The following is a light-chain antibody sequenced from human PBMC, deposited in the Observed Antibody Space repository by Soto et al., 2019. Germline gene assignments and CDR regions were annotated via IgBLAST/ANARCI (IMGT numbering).Light chain of an antibody. CDR1: QSVDSSY. V-gene: IGKV3-20*01. Sequence: ETVVTRSPVTLSLSPGEGATLSCRASQSVDSSYLAWYQQKPGQAPRLLIHGTSNRASGIPDRFSGSGSGTDFTLTISRLEPEDFAVYYCQQYGTAPYTFGQGTTLEYK. J-gene: IGKJ2*01. CDR3: QQYGTAPYT. CDR2: GTS.